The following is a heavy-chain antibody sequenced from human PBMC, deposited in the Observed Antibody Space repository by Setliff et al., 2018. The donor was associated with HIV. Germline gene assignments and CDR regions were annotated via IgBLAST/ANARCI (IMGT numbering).Heavy chain of an antibody. CDR1: GYTFTTYG. V-gene: IGHV1-18*01. D-gene: IGHD2-21*02. J-gene: IGHJ1*01. Sequence: ASVKVSCKASGYTFTTYGISWVRQAPGQGLEWMGWISAYNGNTNYAQNLQGRVTMTTDTSTSTAYMELRSLRSDDTAMYYRARDGGPYCGGDCHLFRLPFQHWGQGTLVTVSS. CDR2: ISAYNGNT. CDR3: ARDGGPYCGGDCHLFRLPFQH.